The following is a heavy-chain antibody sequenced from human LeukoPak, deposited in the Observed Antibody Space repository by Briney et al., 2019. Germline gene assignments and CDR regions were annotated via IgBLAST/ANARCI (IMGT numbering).Heavy chain of an antibody. D-gene: IGHD3-22*01. CDR3: ARDYYDSSGSSWFDP. CDR2: ISSGSSFM. V-gene: IGHV3-21*01. J-gene: IGHJ5*02. CDR1: GFTFDDYG. Sequence: GGSLRLSCAASGFTFDDYGMNWVRQAPGKGLEWVSSISSGSSFMYYADSVKGRFTISRDNAKNSLYLQMNSLRARDTALYYCARDYYDSSGSSWFDPWGQGTLVTVSS.